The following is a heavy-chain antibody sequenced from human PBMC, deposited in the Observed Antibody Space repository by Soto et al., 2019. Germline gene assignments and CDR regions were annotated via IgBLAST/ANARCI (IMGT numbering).Heavy chain of an antibody. V-gene: IGHV3-15*01. Sequence: GGALRLSCAASGFTFRNAWMSWGRQAPGKGGGGVGRIKSKTDGGTTDYAAPVKGRFTISRDDSKNTLYLQMNSLKTEDTAVYYCTTDLAVTTSYYYYMDVWGKGTTVTVSS. J-gene: IGHJ6*03. D-gene: IGHD4-4*01. CDR2: IKSKTDGGTT. CDR3: TTDLAVTTSYYYYMDV. CDR1: GFTFRNAW.